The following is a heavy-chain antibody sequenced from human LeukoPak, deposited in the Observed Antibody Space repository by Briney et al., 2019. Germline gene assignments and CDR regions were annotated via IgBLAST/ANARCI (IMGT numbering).Heavy chain of an antibody. CDR3: ARDEVAVAGTPFDY. CDR1: GGTFSSYA. J-gene: IGHJ4*02. D-gene: IGHD6-19*01. Sequence: SVTVSCKASGGTFSSYAISWVRQAPGQGLEWMGRIIPILGIANYAQKFQGRVTITADKSTSTAYMELSSLRSEDTAVYYCARDEVAVAGTPFDYWGQGTLVTVSS. V-gene: IGHV1-69*04. CDR2: IIPILGIA.